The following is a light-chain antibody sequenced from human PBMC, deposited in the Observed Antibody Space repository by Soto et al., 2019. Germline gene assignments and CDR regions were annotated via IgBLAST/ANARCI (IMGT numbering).Light chain of an antibody. CDR1: YDLSSS. CDR2: DSS. V-gene: IGKV1-9*01. Sequence: DIQLTQSPSFLSASVEDRVTISCRASYDLSSSLAWYQQEPGKPPKLLIYDSSTLQTGVPLRFTGSGSGRKFTLTISGLQFGDFATYFCQQLSHYPYTFGQGTKLEI. J-gene: IGKJ2*01. CDR3: QQLSHYPYT.